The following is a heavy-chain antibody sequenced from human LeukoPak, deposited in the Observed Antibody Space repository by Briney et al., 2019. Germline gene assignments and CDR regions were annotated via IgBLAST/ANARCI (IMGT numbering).Heavy chain of an antibody. Sequence: PGGSLRLSGAASGITVSSNYMSWVRQVPGKGLEWVSVIYSAGNIYYADSVKGRFTISRDNAKNSLYLQMNSLRAEDTAVYYCARDPDHGMDVWGQGTTVTVSS. CDR1: GITVSSNY. J-gene: IGHJ6*02. V-gene: IGHV3-66*01. CDR2: IYSAGNI. CDR3: ARDPDHGMDV.